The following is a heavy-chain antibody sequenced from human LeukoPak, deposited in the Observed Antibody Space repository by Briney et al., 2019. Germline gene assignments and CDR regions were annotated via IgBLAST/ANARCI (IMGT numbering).Heavy chain of an antibody. Sequence: GGSLRLSCAASGFTFSSYAMSWVRQAPGKGLEWVSAIRGSGGSTYYADSVKGRFTISRDNSKNTLYLQMNSLRAEDTAVYYCAKDGGLLWFGELPRTFYYMDVWGKGTTVTVSS. CDR1: GFTFSSYA. D-gene: IGHD3-10*01. CDR3: AKDGGLLWFGELPRTFYYMDV. CDR2: IRGSGGST. J-gene: IGHJ6*03. V-gene: IGHV3-23*01.